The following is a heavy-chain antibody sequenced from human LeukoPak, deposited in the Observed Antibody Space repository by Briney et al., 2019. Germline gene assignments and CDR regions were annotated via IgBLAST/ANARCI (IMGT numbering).Heavy chain of an antibody. CDR3: VGYYDFWRVNYYYMDV. Sequence: PGGSLRLSCAASGFTFSSYGMHWVRQAPGKGLEWVAFIRYDGSNKYYADSVKGRFTISRDNSKNTLYLQMNSLRAEDTAVYYCVGYYDFWRVNYYYMDVWGKGTTVTVSS. V-gene: IGHV3-30*02. CDR2: IRYDGSNK. CDR1: GFTFSSYG. D-gene: IGHD3-3*01. J-gene: IGHJ6*03.